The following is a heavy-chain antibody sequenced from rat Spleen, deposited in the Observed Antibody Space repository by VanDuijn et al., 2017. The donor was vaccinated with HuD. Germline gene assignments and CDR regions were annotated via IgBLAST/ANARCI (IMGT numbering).Heavy chain of an antibody. D-gene: IGHD1-12*02. J-gene: IGHJ2*01. CDR1: GFSLRNYG. V-gene: IGHV2-13*01. CDR3: ATDTFYDGSYYPGGFDY. CDR2: IWGNGNT. Sequence: QVQLKESGPGLVQPTQTLSLTCTVSGFSLRNYGVIWVRQSPGKGLEWMGVIWGNGNTNYNSVLKSRLSISRDTTKSQVYLKMNSLRSEDTATYYCATDTFYDGSYYPGGFDYWGQGVMVTVSS.